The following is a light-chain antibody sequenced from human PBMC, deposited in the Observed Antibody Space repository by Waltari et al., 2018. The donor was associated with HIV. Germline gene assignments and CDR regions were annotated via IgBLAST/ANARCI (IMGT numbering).Light chain of an antibody. V-gene: IGKV4-1*01. J-gene: IGKJ1*01. Sequence: DIVMTQSPDSLAVSLGERATINCKSSQSVLYNNYNYLAWFQQKPGQPPKMLIYWASTRESGVPDRFSGSGSGTDFTLTISSLQAEDVAVYYCQQYYSAPPTFGQGTKVEIK. CDR3: QQYYSAPPT. CDR2: WAS. CDR1: QSVLYNNYNY.